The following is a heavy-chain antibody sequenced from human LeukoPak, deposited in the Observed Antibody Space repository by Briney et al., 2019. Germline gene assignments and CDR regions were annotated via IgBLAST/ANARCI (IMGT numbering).Heavy chain of an antibody. Sequence: GGSLRLSCAASGFTFRSYWMSWVRQAPGKGLEWVANMQPDGGEKYYVDSVKGRFTISRDNAKNSLYLQMNSLRAEDTAVYYCARKAYGLDVWGKGTTVTVSS. CDR3: ARKAYGLDV. J-gene: IGHJ6*04. CDR1: GFTFRSYW. V-gene: IGHV3-7*03. CDR2: MQPDGGEK.